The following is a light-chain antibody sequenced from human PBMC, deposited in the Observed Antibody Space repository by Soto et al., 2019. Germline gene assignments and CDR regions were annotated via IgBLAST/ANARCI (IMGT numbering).Light chain of an antibody. V-gene: IGKV3-20*01. Sequence: EIVLTQSPGTLSLSPGDRATLSCRASQSVTSSYLAWFQQKPAQAPRLLIYEASSRATGIPDRFSGSGSGTDFTLTINRLEPEDFAVYSCHQYGSSPLTFGQGTKLEIK. CDR3: HQYGSSPLT. J-gene: IGKJ2*01. CDR2: EAS. CDR1: QSVTSSY.